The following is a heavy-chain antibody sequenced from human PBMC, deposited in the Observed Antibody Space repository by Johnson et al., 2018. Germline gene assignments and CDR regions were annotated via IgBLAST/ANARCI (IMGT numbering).Heavy chain of an antibody. CDR3: ARAHVRINSCCYYYMDV. Sequence: QVQLQESGGGLVKPGGSLRLSCAASGFTLSDYYMSWIRQAPGKGLEWVSYISASGTGIYYTDSVKGRFTMSRDNAKNSQYLQRDSLRADDTAVYYCARAHVRINSCCYYYMDVWGEGTTVTVSS. D-gene: IGHD4-23*01. CDR1: GFTLSDYY. V-gene: IGHV3-11*04. J-gene: IGHJ6*03. CDR2: ISASGTGI.